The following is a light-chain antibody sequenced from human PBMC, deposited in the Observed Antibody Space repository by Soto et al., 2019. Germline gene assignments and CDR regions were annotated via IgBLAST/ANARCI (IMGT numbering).Light chain of an antibody. Sequence: DIQMTQSPSSLSASVGDRVTITCRASQSISSYLNWYQQKPGKAPKLLIYAASNLQSGVPSRFSASGSGTDFTLTISSLQPEDFAVYYCQQARRFPITFGQGTRLEIK. CDR3: QQARRFPIT. J-gene: IGKJ5*01. CDR1: QSISSY. CDR2: AAS. V-gene: IGKV1-39*01.